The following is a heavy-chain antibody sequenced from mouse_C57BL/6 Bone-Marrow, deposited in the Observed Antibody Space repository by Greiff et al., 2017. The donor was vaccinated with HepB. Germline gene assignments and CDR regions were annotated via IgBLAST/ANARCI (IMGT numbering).Heavy chain of an antibody. CDR2: ISYDGSN. Sequence: DVKLQESGPGLVKPSQSLSLTCSVTGYSITSGYYWNWIRQFPGNKLEWMGYISYDGSNNYNPSLKNRISITRDTSKNQFFLKLNSVTTEDTATYYCARGLLRFWFAYWGQGTLVTVSA. V-gene: IGHV3-6*01. J-gene: IGHJ3*01. CDR3: ARGLLRFWFAY. D-gene: IGHD1-1*01. CDR1: GYSITSGYY.